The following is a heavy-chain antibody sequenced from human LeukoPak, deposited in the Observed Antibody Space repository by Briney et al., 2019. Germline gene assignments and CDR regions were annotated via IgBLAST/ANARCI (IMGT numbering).Heavy chain of an antibody. Sequence: ASETLSLTCTVSGVSISSYYWSWIRQPAGKGLEWIGRIHTSGSTNYNPSLKSRVTMSVDTSKNQFSLKLSSVTAADTAVYHCARGRITMVRGVIIGPLGFDPWGQGTLVTVSS. D-gene: IGHD3-10*01. V-gene: IGHV4-4*07. J-gene: IGHJ5*02. CDR2: IHTSGST. CDR3: ARGRITMVRGVIIGPLGFDP. CDR1: GVSISSYY.